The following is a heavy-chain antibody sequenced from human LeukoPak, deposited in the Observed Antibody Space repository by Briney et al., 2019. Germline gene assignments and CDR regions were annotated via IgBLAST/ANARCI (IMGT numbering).Heavy chain of an antibody. D-gene: IGHD6-13*01. Sequence: ASVKVSRKASGYTCTGYYMHWVRQAPGQGLEWMGWINPNSGGTNYAQKSQGRVTMTRDTSISTAYMELSRLRSDDTAVYYCARERIAAAGSNWFDPWGQGTLVTVSS. V-gene: IGHV1-2*02. CDR2: INPNSGGT. CDR3: ARERIAAAGSNWFDP. J-gene: IGHJ5*02. CDR1: GYTCTGYY.